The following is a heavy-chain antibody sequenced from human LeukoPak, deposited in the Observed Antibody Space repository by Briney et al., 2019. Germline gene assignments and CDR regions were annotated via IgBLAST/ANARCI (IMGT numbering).Heavy chain of an antibody. CDR3: ARGQVVPAAISISDGMDV. Sequence: PSETLSLTCAVYGGSFSGYYWSWIRQPPGKGLEWIGEINHSGSTNYNPSLKSRVNISVDTCKNQFSLKLSSVTAADTAVYYCARGQVVPAAISISDGMDVWGQGTTVTVSS. CDR1: GGSFSGYY. CDR2: INHSGST. V-gene: IGHV4-34*01. J-gene: IGHJ6*02. D-gene: IGHD2-2*02.